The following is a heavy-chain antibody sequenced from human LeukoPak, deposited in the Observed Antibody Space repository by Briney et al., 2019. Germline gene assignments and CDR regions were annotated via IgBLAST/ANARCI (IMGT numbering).Heavy chain of an antibody. CDR3: ASPGYSSGTYSDY. V-gene: IGHV1-69*13. Sequence: SVKVSCKASGGTFSSYAISWVRQAPGQGLEWMGGIIPIFGTANYAQKFQGRVTITADESTSTAYMELSSLRSEGTAVYYCASPGYSSGTYSDYWGQGTLVTVSS. J-gene: IGHJ4*02. CDR1: GGTFSSYA. CDR2: IIPIFGTA. D-gene: IGHD6-19*01.